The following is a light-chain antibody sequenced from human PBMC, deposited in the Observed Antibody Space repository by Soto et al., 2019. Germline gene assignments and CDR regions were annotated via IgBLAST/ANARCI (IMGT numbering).Light chain of an antibody. CDR3: QQRSNWPLT. CDR2: DSS. J-gene: IGKJ4*01. CDR1: QSVSSY. V-gene: IGKV3-11*01. Sequence: EMVLTQFPATLSFSPGVEATLSCRASQSVSSYLAWYQQKRGQAPRLLIYDSSNRATGIPARFSGSGSGTDFSLIISSLEPEDFAVYYCQQRSNWPLTFGGGTKVEIK.